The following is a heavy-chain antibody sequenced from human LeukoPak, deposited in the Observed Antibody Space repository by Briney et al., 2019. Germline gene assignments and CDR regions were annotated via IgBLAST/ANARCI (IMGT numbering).Heavy chain of an antibody. D-gene: IGHD3-22*01. CDR1: GGSISSYY. Sequence: NSSETLSLTCTVSGGSISSYYWSWIRQPPGKGLEWIGYIYYSGSTHYNPSLKSRVTISVDTSKNQFSLKLSSVTAADTAVYYCARLVTRGYYDSSGRRIDAFDIWGQGTMVTVSS. V-gene: IGHV4-59*01. CDR2: IYYSGST. CDR3: ARLVTRGYYDSSGRRIDAFDI. J-gene: IGHJ3*02.